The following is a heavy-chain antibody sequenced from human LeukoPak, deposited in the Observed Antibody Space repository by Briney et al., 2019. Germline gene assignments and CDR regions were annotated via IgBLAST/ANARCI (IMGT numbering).Heavy chain of an antibody. Sequence: GGSLRLSCAASGFTFSSYWMHWVRQAPGKGLVWVSRINSDGSSTSYADSVKGRFTISRDNAKNTLYLQMNSLRAEDTAVYYCARDPQSRGYSYGKSWFDPWGQGTLVAVSS. CDR1: GFTFSSYW. D-gene: IGHD5-18*01. CDR2: INSDGSST. CDR3: ARDPQSRGYSYGKSWFDP. J-gene: IGHJ5*02. V-gene: IGHV3-74*01.